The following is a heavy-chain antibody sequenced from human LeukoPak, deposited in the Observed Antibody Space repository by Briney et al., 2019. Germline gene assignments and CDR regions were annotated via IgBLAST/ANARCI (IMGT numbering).Heavy chain of an antibody. D-gene: IGHD6-19*01. J-gene: IGHJ4*02. CDR3: AGSPNPYYFDF. V-gene: IGHV4-59*01. CDR1: GGSISSYY. Sequence: SETLSLTCTVSGGSISSYYWNLIRQSPEKGPEWIGYIYYTGNTNYNPSLKSRVTILVDASKNQFSLNLSSVTAADTAVYYCAGSPNPYYFDFWGQGSLVTVSS. CDR2: IYYTGNT.